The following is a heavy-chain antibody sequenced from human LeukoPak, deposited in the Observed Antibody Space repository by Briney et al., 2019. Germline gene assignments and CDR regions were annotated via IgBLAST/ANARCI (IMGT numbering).Heavy chain of an antibody. V-gene: IGHV3-21*01. Sequence: GGSLRLSCAASGFTFSNAWMSWVRQAPGKGLEGVSSISSSSSYIYYADSMKGRFTISRDKAKNSLYLQMNSLRAEDTAVYYCAVVVGATAGDFDYWGQGTLVTVSS. CDR2: ISSSSSYI. CDR1: GFTFSNAW. D-gene: IGHD1-26*01. J-gene: IGHJ4*02. CDR3: AVVVGATAGDFDY.